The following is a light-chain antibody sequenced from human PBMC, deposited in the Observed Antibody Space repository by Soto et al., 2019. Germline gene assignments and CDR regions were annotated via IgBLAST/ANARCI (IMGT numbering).Light chain of an antibody. CDR3: QQRDDWPPWT. J-gene: IGKJ1*01. CDR1: QSVRNY. V-gene: IGKV3-11*01. Sequence: EIVLTQSPATLSLSPGERATLSCRASQSVRNYLAWYQQKPGQAPRLLIYDASNRATGIPARFSGSGSGTDFSLTISSLEPEDFAVYYCQQRDDWPPWTFCQGTKVEVK. CDR2: DAS.